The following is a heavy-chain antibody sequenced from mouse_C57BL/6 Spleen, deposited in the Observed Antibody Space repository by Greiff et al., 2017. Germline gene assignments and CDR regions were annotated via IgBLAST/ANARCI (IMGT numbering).Heavy chain of an antibody. V-gene: IGHV1-50*01. D-gene: IGHD4-1*01. CDR2: IDPSDSYT. CDR3: AINWDPYWYFDV. J-gene: IGHJ1*03. Sequence: VQLQQPGAELVKPGASVKLSCKASGYTFTSYWMQWVKQRPGQGLEWIGEIDPSDSYTNYNQKFKGKATLTVDTSSSTAYMQLSSLTSEDSAVYYCAINWDPYWYFDVWGTGTTVTVSS. CDR1: GYTFTSYW.